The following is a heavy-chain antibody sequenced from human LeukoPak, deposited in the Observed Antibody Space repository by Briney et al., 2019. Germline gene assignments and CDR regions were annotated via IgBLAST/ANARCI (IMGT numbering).Heavy chain of an antibody. D-gene: IGHD5/OR15-5a*01. CDR3: ARDSVSTYYFDY. Sequence: SETLSLTCTVSGGSISSSSYYWGWIRQPPGKGLEWIGSIYYSGSTYYNPSLKSRVTISVDTSKNQFSLKLSSVTAADTAVYYCARDSVSTYYFDYWGQGTLVTVSS. J-gene: IGHJ4*02. CDR1: GGSISSSSYY. CDR2: IYYSGST. V-gene: IGHV4-39*02.